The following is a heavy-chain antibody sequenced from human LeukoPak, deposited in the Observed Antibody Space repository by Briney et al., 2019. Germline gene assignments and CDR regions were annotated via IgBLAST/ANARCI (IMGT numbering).Heavy chain of an antibody. CDR1: GGSISSYY. CDR3: ARRIAAAGQLDY. CDR2: IYYSGST. J-gene: IGHJ4*02. D-gene: IGHD6-13*01. Sequence: PSESLSLTCTVSGGSISSYYWSWIRQPPGKGLEWIGYIYYSGSTNYSPSLKSRVTISVDTSKNQFSLKLSSVTAADTAVYYCARRIAAAGQLDYWGQGTLVTVSS. V-gene: IGHV4-59*08.